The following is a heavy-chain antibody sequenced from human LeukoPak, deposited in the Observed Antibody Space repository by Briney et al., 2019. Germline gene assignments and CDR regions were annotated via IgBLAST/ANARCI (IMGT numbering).Heavy chain of an antibody. V-gene: IGHV3-66*04. CDR1: GFTFSSYE. CDR3: ARQVDGIDY. CDR2: IHSGGNT. J-gene: IGHJ4*02. Sequence: GGSLRLSCEASGFTFSSYEMNWVRQAPGKGLEWVSVIHSGGNTYYADSVEGRFTISRDDSDNTVYLHMDSLRAGDTAVYYCARQVDGIDYWGQGTLVTVSS. D-gene: IGHD5-24*01.